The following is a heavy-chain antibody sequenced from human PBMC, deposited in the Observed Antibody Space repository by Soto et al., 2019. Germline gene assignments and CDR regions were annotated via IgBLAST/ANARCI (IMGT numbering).Heavy chain of an antibody. CDR1: GYPFTRYS. D-gene: IGHD1-26*01. V-gene: IGHV1-18*04. CDR2: ISGYNGDT. CDR3: SGAESPDTAYFSLY. J-gene: IGHJ4*02. Sequence: GASVKVSCKASGYPFTRYSIRWVRQAPGQGLEWMGWISGYNGDTEYSKNFQGRLTMTIDTSTTTASMELNSLNIEDSAVYYCSGAESPDTAYFSLYWGQGTPVTVSS.